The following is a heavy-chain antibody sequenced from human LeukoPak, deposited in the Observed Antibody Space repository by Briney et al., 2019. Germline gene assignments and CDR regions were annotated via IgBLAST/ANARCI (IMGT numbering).Heavy chain of an antibody. Sequence: SETLSLTCAVYGGSFSGYYWSWIRQPPGKGLEWIGEINRSGSTNYNPSLKSRVTISVDTSKNQFSLKLSSVTAADTAVYYCASGLVVAIPPDYWGQGTLVTVSS. CDR1: GGSFSGYY. V-gene: IGHV4-34*01. CDR2: INRSGST. CDR3: ASGLVVAIPPDY. D-gene: IGHD3-22*01. J-gene: IGHJ4*02.